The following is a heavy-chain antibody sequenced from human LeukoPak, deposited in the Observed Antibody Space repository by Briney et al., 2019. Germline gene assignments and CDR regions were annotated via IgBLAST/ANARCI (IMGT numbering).Heavy chain of an antibody. CDR3: ARSECWAFDI. CDR1: GGTFTSYA. J-gene: IGHJ3*02. D-gene: IGHD1-14*01. CDR2: IIPIFGTA. V-gene: IGHV1-69*05. Sequence: SVTVSFTATGGTFTSYAISWVRQAPGQGLEWMGGIIPIFGTANYSQKFQGRVTMTRDTSTSTVYMELSSLRSEDTAVYYCARSECWAFDIGGQGTMVTVSS.